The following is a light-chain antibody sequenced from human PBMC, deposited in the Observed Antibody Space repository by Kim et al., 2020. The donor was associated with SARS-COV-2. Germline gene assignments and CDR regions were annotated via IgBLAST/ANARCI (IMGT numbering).Light chain of an antibody. CDR1: QSVLYSSNNKNY. Sequence: RATINCKSSQSVLYSSNNKNYLAWYQQRPGQPPKLLFYWASTRESGVPDRFSGSESGTDFTLTISSLQAEDVAVYYCHQYYNTRYTFGQGTKLEI. V-gene: IGKV4-1*01. CDR3: HQYYNTRYT. J-gene: IGKJ2*01. CDR2: WAS.